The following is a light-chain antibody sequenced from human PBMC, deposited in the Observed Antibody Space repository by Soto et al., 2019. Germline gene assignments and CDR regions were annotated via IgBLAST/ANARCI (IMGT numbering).Light chain of an antibody. CDR1: QSISNY. Sequence: DIQMTQSPSSLSASVGDRVTITCRASQSISNYLNWYQQKPGKAPKLLMFAASSLQSGVSSRFSGGGSGTDFTLTISCLQPEDFATYYYQQSYSTPRTFGPGTKVEIK. V-gene: IGKV1-39*01. CDR3: QQSYSTPRT. J-gene: IGKJ1*01. CDR2: AAS.